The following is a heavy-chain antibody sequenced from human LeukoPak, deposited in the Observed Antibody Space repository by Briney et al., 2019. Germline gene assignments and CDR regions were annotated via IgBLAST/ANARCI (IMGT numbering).Heavy chain of an antibody. D-gene: IGHD2-2*02. Sequence: GGSLRLSCAASGFTFSSYWMPWVRQAPGKGLVWVSRINSDGSSTSYADSVKGRFTISRDNAKNTLYLQMNSLRAEDTAVYYCARGDIVVVPAAIVDYWGQGTLVTVSS. V-gene: IGHV3-74*01. CDR2: INSDGSST. CDR1: GFTFSSYW. J-gene: IGHJ4*02. CDR3: ARGDIVVVPAAIVDY.